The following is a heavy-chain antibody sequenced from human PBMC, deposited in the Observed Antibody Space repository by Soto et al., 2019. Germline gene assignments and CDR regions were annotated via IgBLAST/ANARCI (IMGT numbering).Heavy chain of an antibody. V-gene: IGHV1-69*01. Sequence: QVQLVQSGAEVKKPGSSVKVSCKASGGTFSNYAISWVRQAPGQGLEWMGGIIPIFGTANYAQKFQGRVTITADESTSTAYMELSSLRSEDTAVYYCARGGSSGVTYYFDYWGQGTLVTVSS. J-gene: IGHJ4*02. CDR2: IIPIFGTA. CDR1: GGTFSNYA. D-gene: IGHD3-22*01. CDR3: ARGGSSGVTYYFDY.